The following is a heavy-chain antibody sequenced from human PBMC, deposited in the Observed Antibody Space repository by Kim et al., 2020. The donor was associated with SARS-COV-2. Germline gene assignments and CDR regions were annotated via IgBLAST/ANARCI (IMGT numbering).Heavy chain of an antibody. CDR2: IWYDGSNK. CDR1: GFTFSSYG. J-gene: IGHJ4*02. Sequence: GGSLRLSCAASGFTFSSYGMHWVRQAPGKGLEWVAVIWYDGSNKYYADSVKGRFTISRDNSKNTLYLQMNSLRAEDTAVYYCARETYDTIFEGGFDYWGQGTLVTVSS. CDR3: ARETYDTIFEGGFDY. D-gene: IGHD3-3*01. V-gene: IGHV3-33*01.